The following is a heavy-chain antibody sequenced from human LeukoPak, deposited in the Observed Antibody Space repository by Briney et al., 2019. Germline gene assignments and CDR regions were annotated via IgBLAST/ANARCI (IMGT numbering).Heavy chain of an antibody. CDR2: IKSKTDGGTT. V-gene: IGHV3-15*01. CDR3: TTDGSCYYNWFDP. Sequence: GGSLRLSCAASGFTFSNAWMSWVRQAPVKGLEWVGRIKSKTDGGTTDYAAPVKGRFTISRDDSKNTLYLQMNSLKTEDTAVYYCTTDGSCYYNWFDPWGQGTLVTVSS. D-gene: IGHD2-15*01. CDR1: GFTFSNAW. J-gene: IGHJ5*02.